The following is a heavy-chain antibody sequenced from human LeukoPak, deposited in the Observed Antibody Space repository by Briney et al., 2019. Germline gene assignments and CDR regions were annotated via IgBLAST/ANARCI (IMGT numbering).Heavy chain of an antibody. J-gene: IGHJ4*02. D-gene: IGHD6-13*01. V-gene: IGHV3-48*01. CDR1: GFTFSSYS. CDR3: AKDLLAAAGTNFDY. CDR2: ISSSSSTI. Sequence: GGSLRLSCAASGFTFSSYSMNWVRQAPGKGLEWVSYISSSSSTIYYADSVKGRFTISRDNSKNTLYLQMNSLRAEDTAVYYCAKDLLAAAGTNFDYWGQGTLVTVSS.